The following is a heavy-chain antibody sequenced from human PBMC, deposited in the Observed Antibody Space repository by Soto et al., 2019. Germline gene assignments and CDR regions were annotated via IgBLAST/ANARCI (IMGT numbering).Heavy chain of an antibody. V-gene: IGHV6-1*01. CDR3: ARDASGIAAPSYRVFLY. J-gene: IGHJ4*02. D-gene: IGHD6-13*01. CDR2: TYYRSRWFN. Sequence: QVQLQQSGPGLVKPSQTLSLTCAISGDSVSSSSASWHWIRQSPSRGLEWLGRTYYRSRWFNDYAFSVKSRITINPDTSKNQFSLQLNSVTPDDTAVYYCARDASGIAAPSYRVFLYWGRGTPVTVSS. CDR1: GDSVSSSSAS.